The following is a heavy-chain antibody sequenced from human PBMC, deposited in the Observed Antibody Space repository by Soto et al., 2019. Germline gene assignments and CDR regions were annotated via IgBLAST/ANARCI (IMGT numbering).Heavy chain of an antibody. J-gene: IGHJ5*02. CDR2: ISAYNGNT. Sequence: QVQLVQSGAEVKKPGASVKVSCKASGYTFTSYGISWVRQAPGQGLEWMGWISAYNGNTNYAQKLQGRVTMTTDTSTSTAYMELRSLRSDDTAVYYCARDPARTTSFGVHPRNNWFDPLGQGILVTVSS. CDR1: GYTFTSYG. CDR3: ARDPARTTSFGVHPRNNWFDP. V-gene: IGHV1-18*01. D-gene: IGHD3-16*01.